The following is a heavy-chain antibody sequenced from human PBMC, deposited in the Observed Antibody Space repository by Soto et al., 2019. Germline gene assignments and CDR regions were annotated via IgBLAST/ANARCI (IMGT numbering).Heavy chain of an antibody. CDR1: GGTFSSYA. Sequence: ASVNVSCKASGGTFSSYAISWVRQAPGQGLEWMGGIIPIFGTANYAQKFQGRVTITADESTSTAHMELSSLKSEDTAVYYCARDDSSRVDYYDSSGDLLTYWGQGSLVIGSA. J-gene: IGHJ4*02. CDR3: ARDDSSRVDYYDSSGDLLTY. CDR2: IIPIFGTA. D-gene: IGHD3-22*01. V-gene: IGHV1-69*01.